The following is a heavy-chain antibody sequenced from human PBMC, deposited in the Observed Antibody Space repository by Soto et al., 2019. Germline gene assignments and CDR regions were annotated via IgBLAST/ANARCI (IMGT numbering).Heavy chain of an antibody. V-gene: IGHV3-21*01. Sequence: EVQLVESGGGLVKPGGSLRLSCAASGFTFSSYSMNWVRQAPGKGLEWVSSISSSSSYIYYADSVKGRFTISRDNAKNAVYLQMTGLRAEDTAVYYCAGAEGYCSSTSCPLGDYWGRGTLVTVSS. J-gene: IGHJ4*02. CDR1: GFTFSSYS. D-gene: IGHD2-2*01. CDR3: AGAEGYCSSTSCPLGDY. CDR2: ISSSSSYI.